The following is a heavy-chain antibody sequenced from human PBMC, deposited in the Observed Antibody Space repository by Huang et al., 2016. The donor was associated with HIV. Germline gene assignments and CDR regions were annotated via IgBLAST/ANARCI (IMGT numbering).Heavy chain of an antibody. V-gene: IGHV3-23*01. CDR2: SSGRGGNT. D-gene: IGHD5-12*01. CDR3: AKVASGYDFSARGSDWFDP. Sequence: EMQLLESGGGLVQPGGSLRLSCAASAFTFRSYAMTWVRQAQGKGLEWVSASSGRGGNTYYADSVKGRFTISRDNSKNTLYLQMNSLRAEDTAVYYCAKVASGYDFSARGSDWFDPWGQGTLVSVSS. J-gene: IGHJ5*02. CDR1: AFTFRSYA.